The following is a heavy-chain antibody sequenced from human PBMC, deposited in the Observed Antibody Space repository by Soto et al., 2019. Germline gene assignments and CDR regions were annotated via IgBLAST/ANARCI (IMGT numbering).Heavy chain of an antibody. J-gene: IGHJ4*02. CDR2: INHSGST. D-gene: IGHD7-27*01. V-gene: IGHV4-34*01. Sequence: SETLSLTCAVYGGSFSGYYWNWIRQPPGKGLEWIGEINHSGSTNYNPSLKSRVTIPVDTSKNQFSLKLSSVTAADTAVYYCARGWGKIFDYWGQGALVTVSS. CDR3: ARGWGKIFDY. CDR1: GGSFSGYY.